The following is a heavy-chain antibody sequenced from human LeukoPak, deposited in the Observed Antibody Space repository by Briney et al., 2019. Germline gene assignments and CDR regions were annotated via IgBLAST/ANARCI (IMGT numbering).Heavy chain of an antibody. J-gene: IGHJ4*02. CDR3: AKDLDYTTYGYYFDY. V-gene: IGHV3-23*01. Sequence: GGPLRLSCTASVFTFSSYAMNWVPHAPGKALKWVSGSGAGGTFTYYADCGKGRFTIFRDNSRNTLYMQMNSLRADVTAVYYGAKDLDYTTYGYYFDYWGQGTLVTVSS. CDR2: SGAGGTFT. CDR1: VFTFSSYA. D-gene: IGHD4-11*01.